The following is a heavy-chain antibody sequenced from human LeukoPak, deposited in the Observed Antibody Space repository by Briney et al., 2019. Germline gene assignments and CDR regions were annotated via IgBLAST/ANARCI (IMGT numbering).Heavy chain of an antibody. CDR3: ARDRGHCSGGSCYGESPFDY. CDR1: GFTFSSYW. J-gene: IGHJ4*02. CDR2: IKQDGSEK. D-gene: IGHD2-15*01. V-gene: IGHV3-7*01. Sequence: QPGGSLRLSCEVSGFTFSSYWMSWVRQAPGKGLEWVANIKQDGSEKYYVDSVKGRFTISRDNAKNSLYLQMNSLRAEDTAVYYCARDRGHCSGGSCYGESPFDYWGQGTLVTVSS.